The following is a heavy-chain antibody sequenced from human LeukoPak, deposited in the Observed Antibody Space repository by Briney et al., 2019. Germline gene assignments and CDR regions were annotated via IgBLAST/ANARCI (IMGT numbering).Heavy chain of an antibody. J-gene: IGHJ4*02. CDR3: ARRVYCGGDCGEFDY. D-gene: IGHD2-21*01. Sequence: SVKVSCKASGGTFSSYAISWVRQAPGQGLEWMGRIIPILGIANYAQKFQGRVTITADKSTSTAYMELSSLRSDDTAVYYCARRVYCGGDCGEFDYWGQGTLVTVSS. CDR1: GGTFSSYA. CDR2: IIPILGIA. V-gene: IGHV1-69*04.